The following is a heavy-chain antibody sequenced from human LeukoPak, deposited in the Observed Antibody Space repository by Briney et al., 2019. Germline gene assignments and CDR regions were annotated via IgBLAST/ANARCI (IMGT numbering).Heavy chain of an antibody. Sequence: PGGSLRLSCAASGFTFSTYSMNGVRQAPGKGLEWIGSIYYSGSTYYNPSLKSRVTISVDTSKNQFPLKLSSVTAADTAVYYCARPYDSSGYYLDYWGQGTLVTVS. J-gene: IGHJ4*02. D-gene: IGHD3-22*01. V-gene: IGHV4-39*01. CDR2: IYYSGST. CDR3: ARPYDSSGYYLDY. CDR1: GFTFSTYSMN.